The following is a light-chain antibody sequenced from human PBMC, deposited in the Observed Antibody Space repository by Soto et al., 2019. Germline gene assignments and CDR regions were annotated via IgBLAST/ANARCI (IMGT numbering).Light chain of an antibody. V-gene: IGKV3-20*01. CDR2: GAS. CDR1: QSIRSNY. J-gene: IGKJ1*01. CDR3: QQYGSSPWT. Sequence: ETVLTQSPGTLSLSPGERATLSCRASQSIRSNYLAWYRQTPGQAPRLLIYGASNRATGIPDRFSGSGSGTDFTLIISRLEPEDFVLYYCQQYGSSPWTFGQGTKVEIK.